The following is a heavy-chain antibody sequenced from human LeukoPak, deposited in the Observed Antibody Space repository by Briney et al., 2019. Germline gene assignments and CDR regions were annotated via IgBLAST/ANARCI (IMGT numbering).Heavy chain of an antibody. Sequence: PSETPSLTCTVSSGSISTSRYYWGWIRQPPGKGLEWIGTIYYSGTTYYNPSLKSRATIPVDTSKNQFSLKLSSVTAADTAVYYCASWDYCSSSSCYLHAFDIWGQGTVVTVSS. CDR3: ASWDYCSSSSCYLHAFDI. J-gene: IGHJ3*02. CDR2: IYYSGTT. CDR1: SGSISTSRYY. D-gene: IGHD2-2*01. V-gene: IGHV4-39*01.